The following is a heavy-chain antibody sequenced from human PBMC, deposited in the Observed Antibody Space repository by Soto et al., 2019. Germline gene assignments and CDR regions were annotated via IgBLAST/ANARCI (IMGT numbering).Heavy chain of an antibody. CDR1: GFTCSSYS. D-gene: IGHD2-15*01. CDR2: ISSSSSYI. V-gene: IGHV3-21*01. CDR3: ARDRRCSGGSCFDY. J-gene: IGHJ4*02. Sequence: EVTLVESGGGLVKPWGSLRLSCAASGFTCSSYSMNWVRQAPGKGLAWVSSISSSSSYIYYADSVKGRFTISRDNAKNSLYLPLNSMRAEDTAVYYCARDRRCSGGSCFDYLGQGTLGTVSS.